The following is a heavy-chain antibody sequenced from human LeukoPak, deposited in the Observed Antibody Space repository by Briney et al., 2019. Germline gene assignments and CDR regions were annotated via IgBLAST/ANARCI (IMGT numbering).Heavy chain of an antibody. CDR2: IHSSGGS. CDR1: GASISNYY. V-gene: IGHV4-4*09. D-gene: IGHD1-26*01. CDR3: ARLGSYHDF. Sequence: SETLSLTCTVSGASISNYYWSWIRQTPEEGLEWMGHIHSSGGSSYYPSLKNRLTLSIDTSRNQLSLKLPSVTAADTAVYFCARLGSYHDFWGQGALVTVSS. J-gene: IGHJ4*02.